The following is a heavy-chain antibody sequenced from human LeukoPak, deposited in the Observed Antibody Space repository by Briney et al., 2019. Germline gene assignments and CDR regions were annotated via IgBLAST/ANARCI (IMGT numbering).Heavy chain of an antibody. V-gene: IGHV1-2*02. Sequence: GASVKVSCKASGYTFTGYYMHWVRQAPGQGLEWMGWINPNNGDTIYAQKFQGRVTMTRDTSISTAYMELRRLRSDDTAVYYCAREEGFCRSTSCSAPFDYWGQGTLVIVSS. D-gene: IGHD2-2*01. CDR1: GYTFTGYY. J-gene: IGHJ4*02. CDR2: INPNNGDT. CDR3: AREEGFCRSTSCSAPFDY.